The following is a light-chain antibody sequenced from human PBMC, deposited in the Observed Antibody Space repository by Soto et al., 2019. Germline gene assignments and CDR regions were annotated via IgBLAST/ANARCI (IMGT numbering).Light chain of an antibody. CDR1: QVIASA. CDR3: LQESIYPGT. CDR2: SAS. Sequence: AIQMTQSPSSLSASVGDRVTITCRASQVIASALGWYQQKPGKAPKLLISSASTLQSGVPSRFSGSGLGTDFTLTISGLQPEDSATYYCLQESIYPGTFGQGTKVEIK. V-gene: IGKV1-6*01. J-gene: IGKJ1*01.